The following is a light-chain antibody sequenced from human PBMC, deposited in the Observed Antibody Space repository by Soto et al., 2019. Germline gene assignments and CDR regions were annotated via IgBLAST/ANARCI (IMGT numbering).Light chain of an antibody. Sequence: DIPLTQSPSFLSASVGDRVTITCRASQGTNNYLAWYQQQPGKAPKVLIYAASTLQSGVPSRFSGSGSGTEFTLTISSLQPEDFATYYCQQLNSYPYTFGQGTKLENK. CDR1: QGTNNY. CDR2: AAS. V-gene: IGKV1-9*01. CDR3: QQLNSYPYT. J-gene: IGKJ2*01.